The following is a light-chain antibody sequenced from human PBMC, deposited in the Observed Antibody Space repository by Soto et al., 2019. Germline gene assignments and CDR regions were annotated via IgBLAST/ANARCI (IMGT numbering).Light chain of an antibody. Sequence: DIQMTQSPSSLSASVGNRVTITCRSSQGISNFLAWYQQKPGKVPKLLIYAASTLQSGVPSRLSGSGSGTDFTLTISSLQPEDVATYYCQKYNTVPWTFGQGTKVEIK. CDR2: AAS. CDR3: QKYNTVPWT. V-gene: IGKV1-27*01. J-gene: IGKJ1*01. CDR1: QGISNF.